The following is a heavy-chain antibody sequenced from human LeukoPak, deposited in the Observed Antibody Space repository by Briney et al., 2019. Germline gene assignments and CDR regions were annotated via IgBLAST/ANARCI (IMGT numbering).Heavy chain of an antibody. Sequence: PSETLSLTCTVSGGSISSYYWSWIRQPPGKGLEWIGYIYYSGSTNYNPSLKNRVTISVDTSKNQFSLKLSSVTAADTAVYYCAQSSGTPPYYYGMDVWGQGTTVTVSS. CDR2: IYYSGST. CDR3: AQSSGTPPYYYGMDV. J-gene: IGHJ6*02. V-gene: IGHV4-59*08. D-gene: IGHD3-10*01. CDR1: GGSISSYY.